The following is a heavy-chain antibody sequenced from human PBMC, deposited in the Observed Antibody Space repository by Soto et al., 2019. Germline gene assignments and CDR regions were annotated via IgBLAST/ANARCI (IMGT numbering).Heavy chain of an antibody. Sequence: LSVTWSVWDACITTYYWSWIRQPPGKGLEWIGYISYSGSTDYNPSLKSRVTISFDASKNQISLQVRSATAADAAVYYCARDLKEYCSDGKCNWFDPLGQGTLVTVSS. D-gene: IGHD2-15*01. V-gene: IGHV4-59*01. CDR3: ARDLKEYCSDGKCNWFDP. CDR2: ISYSGST. CDR1: DACITTYY. J-gene: IGHJ5*02.